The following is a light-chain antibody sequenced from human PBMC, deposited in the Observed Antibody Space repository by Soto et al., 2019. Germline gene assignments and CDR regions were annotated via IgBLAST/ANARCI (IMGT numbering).Light chain of an antibody. CDR2: WAS. CDR1: QSVLCSSNNNNY. CDR3: QQYYSTLIT. V-gene: IGKV4-1*01. J-gene: IGKJ5*01. Sequence: DIVMTQSPDSLAVSLGERATINCRSSQSVLCSSNNNNYLAWYQQKPGQPPKLLIYWASTRESGVPDRFSGSGSGTDFTPTISSLQAEDVAVYYCQQYYSTLITFGQGTRLEIK.